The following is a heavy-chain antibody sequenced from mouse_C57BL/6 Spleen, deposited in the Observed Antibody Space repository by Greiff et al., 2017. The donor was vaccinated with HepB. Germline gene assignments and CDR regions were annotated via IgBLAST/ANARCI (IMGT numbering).Heavy chain of an antibody. CDR2: ISSGSSTI. CDR3: ARGPYYYGSSPFAY. Sequence: EVKLVESGGGLVKPGGSLKLSCAASGFTFSDYGMHWVRQAPEKGLEWVAYISSGSSTIYYADTVKGRFTISRDNAKNTLFLQMTSLRSEDTAMYYCARGPYYYGSSPFAYWGQGTLVTVSA. CDR1: GFTFSDYG. V-gene: IGHV5-17*01. J-gene: IGHJ3*01. D-gene: IGHD1-1*01.